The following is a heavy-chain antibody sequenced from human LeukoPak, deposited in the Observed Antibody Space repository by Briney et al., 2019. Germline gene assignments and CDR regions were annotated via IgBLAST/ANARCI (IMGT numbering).Heavy chain of an antibody. V-gene: IGHV1-8*03. CDR2: MNPNSGNT. Sequence: ASVKVSCKASGYTFTSYDINWVRQATGQGLEWMGWMNPNSGNTGYAQKFQGRVTITRNTSISTAYMELSSLRSEDTAVYYCARGRRGPQGPSTLLWFGDPHWFDPWGQGTLVTVSS. J-gene: IGHJ5*02. D-gene: IGHD3-10*01. CDR1: GYTFTSYD. CDR3: ARGRRGPQGPSTLLWFGDPHWFDP.